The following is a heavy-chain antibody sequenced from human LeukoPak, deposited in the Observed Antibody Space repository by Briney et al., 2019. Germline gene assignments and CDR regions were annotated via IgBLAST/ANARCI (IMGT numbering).Heavy chain of an antibody. Sequence: GESLKISCKGSGYSFTSYWIGWVRQTPGKGLEWMGSIYPGDSDTRYSPSFQGQVTISVDKSISTAYLQWSSLKASNTAMYYCTIRAYSYEYFDFWGQGTLVTVSS. V-gene: IGHV5-51*01. CDR2: IYPGDSDT. CDR3: TIRAYSYEYFDF. J-gene: IGHJ4*02. CDR1: GYSFTSYW. D-gene: IGHD5-18*01.